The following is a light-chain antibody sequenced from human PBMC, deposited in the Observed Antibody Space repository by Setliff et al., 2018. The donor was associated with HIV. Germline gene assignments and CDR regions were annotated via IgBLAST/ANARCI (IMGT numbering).Light chain of an antibody. J-gene: IGLJ2*01. Sequence: QSVLTQPASVSGSPGQSITISCTGTSSDVGGYKYVSWYQHYPGKAPKLLIYEVSNRPSAVSDRFSGSKSGNTASLAISGLLPDDEAIYYCSSYTSTTTFVIFGGGTKVTVL. CDR1: SSDVGGYKY. V-gene: IGLV2-14*01. CDR2: EVS. CDR3: SSYTSTTTFVI.